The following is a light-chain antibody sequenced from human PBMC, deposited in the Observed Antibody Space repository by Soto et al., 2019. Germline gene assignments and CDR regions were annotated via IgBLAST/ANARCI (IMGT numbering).Light chain of an antibody. CDR3: SSYTSSSTRV. CDR1: SSEVGAYDF. V-gene: IGLV2-14*03. CDR2: EVS. J-gene: IGLJ1*01. Sequence: QSLVTQPAPVSGSPGQSITISCTGTSSEVGAYDFVSWYQQHPDKTPKLMIYEVSNRPSGVSNRFSGSKSVNTATLTISGLQAEDEADYYCSSYTSSSTRVFGTGTKVTVL.